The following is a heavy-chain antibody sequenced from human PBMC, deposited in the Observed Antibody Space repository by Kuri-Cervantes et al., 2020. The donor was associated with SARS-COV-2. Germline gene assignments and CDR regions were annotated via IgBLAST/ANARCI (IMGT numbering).Heavy chain of an antibody. J-gene: IGHJ4*02. Sequence: GESLKISCAASGFTFSSYSMNWVRQAPGKELEWVSSISSSSSYIYYADSVKGRFTISRDNAKNSLYLQMNSLRAEDTAVYYCASQGRGYSSSGNSCFFDYWGQGTLVTVSS. CDR3: ASQGRGYSSSGNSCFFDY. CDR2: ISSSSSYI. D-gene: IGHD6-13*01. CDR1: GFTFSSYS. V-gene: IGHV3-21*01.